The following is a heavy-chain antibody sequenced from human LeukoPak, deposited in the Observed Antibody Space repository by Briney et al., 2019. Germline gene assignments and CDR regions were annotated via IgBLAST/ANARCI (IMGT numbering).Heavy chain of an antibody. D-gene: IGHD1-7*01. CDR2: IYYSGST. V-gene: IGHV4-59*01. CDR3: ARVNWNYTGKGFDP. J-gene: IGHJ5*02. Sequence: PSETLSLTCTVSGGSISSYYWSWIRQPPGKGLEWIGYIYYSGSTNYNPSLKSRVTISVDTSKNQFSLKLSSVTAADTAVYYCARVNWNYTGKGFDPWGQGTLATVSS. CDR1: GGSISSYY.